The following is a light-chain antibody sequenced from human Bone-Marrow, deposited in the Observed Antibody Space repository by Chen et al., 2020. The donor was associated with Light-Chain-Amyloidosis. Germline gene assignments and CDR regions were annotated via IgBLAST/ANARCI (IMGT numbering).Light chain of an antibody. CDR3: HQYGISPWT. CDR1: QRVTTSS. V-gene: IGKV3-20*01. J-gene: IGKJ1*01. CDR2: SSS. Sequence: LTQSPGTLALSPGQTATLFCRAGQRVTTSSLAWYQLRPGQAPRLLIFSSSRRATGIPNRFRGSGSGTDFTLTIDRLEPEDSALYFCHQYGISPWTFGQGTRVEI.